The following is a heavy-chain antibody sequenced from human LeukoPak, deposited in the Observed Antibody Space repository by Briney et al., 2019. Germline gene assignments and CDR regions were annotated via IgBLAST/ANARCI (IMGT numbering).Heavy chain of an antibody. CDR2: ISSSSSYI. CDR3: AIYSSSWDDAFDI. D-gene: IGHD6-13*01. CDR1: GFTFSSYS. Sequence: GGSLRLSCAASGFTFSSYSMNWVRQAPGKGLEWVSSISSSSSYIYYADSVKGRFTISRDNAKNSLYLQMNSLRAEDTAVYYCAIYSSSWDDAFDIWGQGTMVTVSS. J-gene: IGHJ3*02. V-gene: IGHV3-21*01.